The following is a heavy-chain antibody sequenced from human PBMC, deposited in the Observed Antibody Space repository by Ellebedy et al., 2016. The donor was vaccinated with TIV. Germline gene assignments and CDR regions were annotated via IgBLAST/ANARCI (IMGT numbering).Heavy chain of an antibody. CDR2: IKQDGSEK. CDR1: GFTFSGYW. CDR3: AREVGGSGLFDY. V-gene: IGHV3-7*01. J-gene: IGHJ4*02. Sequence: GESLKISCAASGFTFSGYWMSWVRQAPGKGLEWVANIKQDGSEKYYVDSVKGRFTISRDNAKNSLYLQMNSLRAEDTAVYYCAREVGGSGLFDYWGQGTLVTVSS. D-gene: IGHD1-26*01.